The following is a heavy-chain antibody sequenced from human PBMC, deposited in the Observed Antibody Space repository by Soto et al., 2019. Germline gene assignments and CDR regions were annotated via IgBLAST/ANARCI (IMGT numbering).Heavy chain of an antibody. Sequence: QVQLVQSGAEVKKPGSSVKVSCKASGGTFSSYAISWVRQAPGQGLEWMGGIIPIFGTANYAQKLQGRVTITADKSTSTSYMELSSLRSEDTAVYYCARDSLYYYDSSAACAFDIWGQGTVVTVSS. V-gene: IGHV1-69*06. CDR1: GGTFSSYA. J-gene: IGHJ3*02. CDR3: ARDSLYYYDSSAACAFDI. CDR2: IIPIFGTA. D-gene: IGHD3-22*01.